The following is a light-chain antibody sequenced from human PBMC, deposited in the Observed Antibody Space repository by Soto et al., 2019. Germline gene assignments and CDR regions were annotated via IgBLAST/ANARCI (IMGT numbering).Light chain of an antibody. Sequence: PVEIATLSCISSPSVTNYLAWYQQKPGQPPRLLIYGAFNRAAGIPARFSGSGSGTDFTLTISSLEPEDSAVYYCQQRNIWPPVTFGQGTRLEIK. CDR1: PSVTNY. CDR2: GAF. V-gene: IGKV3-11*01. J-gene: IGKJ5*01. CDR3: QQRNIWPPVT.